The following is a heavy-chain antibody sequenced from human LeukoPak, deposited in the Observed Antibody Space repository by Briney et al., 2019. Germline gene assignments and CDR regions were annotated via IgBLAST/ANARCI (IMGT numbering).Heavy chain of an antibody. CDR2: INPNSGGT. Sequence: ASVKVSCKASGYTFTGYDMHWVRQAPGQGLEWMGWINPNSGGTNYAQKFQGRVTMTRDTSISTAYMELSRLRSDDTAVYYCATLLGGGYCSGGSCRYYFDYWGQGTLVTVSS. CDR3: ATLLGGGYCSGGSCRYYFDY. D-gene: IGHD2-15*01. CDR1: GYTFTGYD. J-gene: IGHJ4*02. V-gene: IGHV1-2*02.